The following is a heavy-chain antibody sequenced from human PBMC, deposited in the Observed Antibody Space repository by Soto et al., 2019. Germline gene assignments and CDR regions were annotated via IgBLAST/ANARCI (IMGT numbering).Heavy chain of an antibody. V-gene: IGHV3-33*01. CDR3: ARDRDEYYFDY. CDR2: IWYDGSNK. CDR1: GFTFSSYG. J-gene: IGHJ4*02. Sequence: QVQLVESGGGVVQPGRSLRLSCAASGFTFSSYGMHWVRQAPGKGLEWVAVIWYDGSNKYYADSVKGRFTISRDNSKNTLYLQMNSLRAEDTAVYYCARDRDEYYFDYWGQGTLVTVSS.